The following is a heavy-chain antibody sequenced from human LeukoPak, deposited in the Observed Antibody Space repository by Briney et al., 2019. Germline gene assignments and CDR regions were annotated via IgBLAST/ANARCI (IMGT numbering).Heavy chain of an antibody. V-gene: IGHV3-21*01. CDR3: ARDFSRVSEY. D-gene: IGHD6-13*01. Sequence: GGSLRLSCAASGFTFDDYAMHWVRQAPGKGLEWVSSISSDSTYIYYADSVKGRFTISRDNVKNSLYLQMNSLRAEDTALYYCARDFSRVSEYWGQGTLVTVSS. J-gene: IGHJ4*02. CDR2: ISSDSTYI. CDR1: GFTFDDYA.